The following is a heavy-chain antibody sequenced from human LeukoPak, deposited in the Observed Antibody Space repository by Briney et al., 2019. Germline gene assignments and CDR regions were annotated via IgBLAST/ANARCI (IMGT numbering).Heavy chain of an antibody. CDR1: GGSISSGGYY. D-gene: IGHD4-17*01. CDR2: IYYSGST. J-gene: IGHJ3*02. V-gene: IGHV4-31*03. CDR3: ARDYDYGDYGAFDI. Sequence: SETLSLTCTVSGGSISSGGYYWSWIRQHPRKGLEWIAYIYYSGSTYYNPSLKSRVTISVDTSKNQFSLKLSSVTAADTAVYYCARDYDYGDYGAFDIWGQGTMVTVSS.